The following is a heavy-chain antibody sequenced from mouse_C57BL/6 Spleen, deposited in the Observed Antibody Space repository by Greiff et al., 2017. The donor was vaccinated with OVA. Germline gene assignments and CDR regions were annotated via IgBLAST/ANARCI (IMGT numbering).Heavy chain of an antibody. J-gene: IGHJ3*01. CDR1: GYTFTSYW. D-gene: IGHD2-1*01. V-gene: IGHV1-74*01. CDR3: ALLYGNYEGFAY. CDR2: IHPSDSDT. Sequence: QVQLQQPGAELVKPGASVKVSCKASGYTFTSYWMHWVKQRPGQGLEWIGRIHPSDSDTNYNQKFKGKATLTVDKSSSTAYMQLSSLTSEDSAVYYCALLYGNYEGFAYWGQGTLVTVSA.